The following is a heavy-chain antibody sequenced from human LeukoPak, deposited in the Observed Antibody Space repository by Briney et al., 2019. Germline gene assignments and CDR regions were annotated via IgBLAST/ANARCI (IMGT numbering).Heavy chain of an antibody. D-gene: IGHD2-21*02. V-gene: IGHV3-21*01. Sequence: PGGSLRLSCAASGFTFSSYSMNWVRQAPGKGREWDSSIISGRSYLYYADSVKGRFTISRDNAKNSLYLQMHSLSAEDTAVYYCARVPRAYCGGDCSYYFDYWGQGTLVTVSS. J-gene: IGHJ4*02. CDR2: IISGRSYL. CDR1: GFTFSSYS. CDR3: ARVPRAYCGGDCSYYFDY.